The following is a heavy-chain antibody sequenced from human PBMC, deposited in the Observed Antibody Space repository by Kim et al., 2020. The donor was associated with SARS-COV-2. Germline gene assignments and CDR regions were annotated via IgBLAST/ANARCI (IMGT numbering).Heavy chain of an antibody. J-gene: IGHJ6*02. Sequence: SVKVSCKASGGTFSSYAISWVRQAPGQGLEWMGGIIPIFGTANYAQKFQGRVTITADESTSTAYMELSSLRSEDTAVYYCAGAGYCSGGSCYWGYYYYGMDVWGQGTTVTVSS. CDR1: GGTFSSYA. CDR3: AGAGYCSGGSCYWGYYYYGMDV. D-gene: IGHD2-15*01. V-gene: IGHV1-69*13. CDR2: IIPIFGTA.